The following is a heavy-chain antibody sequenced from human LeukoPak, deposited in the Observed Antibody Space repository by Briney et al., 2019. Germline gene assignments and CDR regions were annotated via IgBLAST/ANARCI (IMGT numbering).Heavy chain of an antibody. D-gene: IGHD5-12*01. J-gene: IGHJ4*02. V-gene: IGHV3-48*01. CDR1: GVTFSSYS. CDR3: ARGYSGYDYHFDY. Sequence: GGSLRLSCTASGVTFSSYSMNWVRQAPGKGLEWISYISSSSSTIYYPDSVKGRFTISRDNAKNSLYLQMNSLRAEDTAVYYCARGYSGYDYHFDYWGQGTLVTVST. CDR2: ISSSSSTI.